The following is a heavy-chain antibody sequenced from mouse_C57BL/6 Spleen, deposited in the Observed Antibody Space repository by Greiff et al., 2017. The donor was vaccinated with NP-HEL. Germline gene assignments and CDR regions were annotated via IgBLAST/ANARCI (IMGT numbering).Heavy chain of an antibody. CDR2: IDPENGDT. CDR1: GFNIKDDY. Sequence: EVMLVESGAELVRPGASVKLSCTASGFNIKDDYMHWVKQRPEQGLEWIGWIDPENGDTEYASKFQGKATITADTSSNTAYLQLSSLTSEDTAVYYCTTSGTSAYYFDDWGQGTTLTVSS. V-gene: IGHV14-4*01. J-gene: IGHJ2*01. CDR3: TTSGTSAYYFDD. D-gene: IGHD1-2*01.